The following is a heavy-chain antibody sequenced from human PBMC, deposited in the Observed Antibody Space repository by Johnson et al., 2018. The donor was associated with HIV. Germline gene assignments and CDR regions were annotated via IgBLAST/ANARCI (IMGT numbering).Heavy chain of an antibody. CDR2: ISSDESNK. CDR3: AKDLPRIRIPTKDDAFDI. CDR1: GFTFSSYG. Sequence: QVQLVESGGGVVQPGRSLRLSCAASGFTFSSYGMHWVRQAPGKGLEWVAVISSDESNKYYADSVKGRFTISRDNSKNTLYLQMNSLRAEDTAVYYCAKDLPRIRIPTKDDAFDIWGQGTMVTVSS. D-gene: IGHD1-26*01. V-gene: IGHV3-30*19. J-gene: IGHJ3*02.